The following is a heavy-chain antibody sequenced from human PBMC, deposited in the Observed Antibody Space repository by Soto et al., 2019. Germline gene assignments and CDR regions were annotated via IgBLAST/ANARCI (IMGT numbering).Heavy chain of an antibody. Sequence: GGSLRLSCAASGFTFSSYWMSWVRQAPGKGLEWGANIKQDGSEKDYVDSVKGRFTISRDNAKNSLYLQMNSMRAEDTAVYYWARDSWDDYYYYYMDVWGKGTTVTVSS. V-gene: IGHV3-7*03. J-gene: IGHJ6*03. CDR1: GFTFSSYW. CDR3: ARDSWDDYYYYYMDV. D-gene: IGHD2-15*01. CDR2: IKQDGSEK.